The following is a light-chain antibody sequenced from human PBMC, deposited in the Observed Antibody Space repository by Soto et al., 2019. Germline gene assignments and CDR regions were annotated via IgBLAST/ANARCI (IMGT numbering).Light chain of an antibody. CDR2: AAS. Sequence: IPMTQSPSSLSASVGDRVIITCRSDHSINNYLNWYQQRPGKVPKLLIYAASTLQSGVPSRFSGSGSGRVFTLTINSLQPEDFATYYCQQSYSTLGTFGRGTRVEI. J-gene: IGKJ2*01. CDR3: QQSYSTLGT. V-gene: IGKV1-39*01. CDR1: HSINNY.